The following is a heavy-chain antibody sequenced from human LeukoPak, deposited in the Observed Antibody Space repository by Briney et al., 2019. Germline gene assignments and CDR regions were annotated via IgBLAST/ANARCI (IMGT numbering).Heavy chain of an antibody. Sequence: PSETLSLTCTVSGGSISSYYWSWIRQPPGKGLEWMGYIYYSGSTNYNPSLKSRVTISVDTSKNQFSLKLSSVTAADTAVYYCARAQTRQRSSGLISDWGQGTLVTVSS. V-gene: IGHV4-59*01. CDR3: ARAQTRQRSSGLISD. J-gene: IGHJ4*02. CDR1: GGSISSYY. D-gene: IGHD3-22*01. CDR2: IYYSGST.